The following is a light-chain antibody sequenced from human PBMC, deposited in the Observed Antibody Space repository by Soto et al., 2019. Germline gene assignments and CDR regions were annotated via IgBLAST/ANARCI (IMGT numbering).Light chain of an antibody. CDR3: SLYTSENAYV. Sequence: LTQPASVSGSPGQSITISCTGTSSDVGGYEFVSWYQQHPGKAPKLMIYEVSKRPSGVPDRFSGSKSGNTASLTISGLQAADEADYYCSLYTSENAYVFGTGTKVTVL. CDR2: EVS. V-gene: IGLV2-14*01. CDR1: SSDVGGYEF. J-gene: IGLJ1*01.